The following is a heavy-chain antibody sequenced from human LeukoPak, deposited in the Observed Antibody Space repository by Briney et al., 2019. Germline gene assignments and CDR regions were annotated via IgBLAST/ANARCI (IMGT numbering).Heavy chain of an antibody. CDR2: IYYSGST. CDR1: GGSISSYY. D-gene: IGHD5-24*01. CDR3: ARGERNSEYFQH. Sequence: PSETLSLTCTVSGGSISSYYWSWLRQPPGKGLEWIGYIYYSGSTNYNPSLKSRVTISVDTSKNQFSLKLSSVTAADTAVYYCARGERNSEYFQHWGQGTLITVSS. J-gene: IGHJ1*01. V-gene: IGHV4-59*01.